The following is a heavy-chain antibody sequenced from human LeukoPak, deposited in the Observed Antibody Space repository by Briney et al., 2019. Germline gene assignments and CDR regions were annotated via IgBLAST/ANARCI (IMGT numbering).Heavy chain of an antibody. D-gene: IGHD5-24*01. V-gene: IGHV4-39*01. J-gene: IGHJ4*02. CDR1: GGSISSSSYY. Sequence: PSETLSLTCTVSGGSISSSSYYWGWIRQPPGKGLEWIGSIYYSGSTYYNPSLKSRVTISVDTSKNQFSLKLSPVTAADTAVYYCARHWGYRPYCFDYWGQGTLVTVSS. CDR2: IYYSGST. CDR3: ARHWGYRPYCFDY.